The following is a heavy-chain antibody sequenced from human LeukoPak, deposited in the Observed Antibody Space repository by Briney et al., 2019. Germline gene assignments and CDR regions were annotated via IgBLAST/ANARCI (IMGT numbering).Heavy chain of an antibody. V-gene: IGHV1-69*13. CDR3: ARRPPGYRGSYWFDP. CDR2: IIPIFGTA. Sequence: ASVKVSCKASGGTFSSYAISWVRQAPGQGLEWMGGIIPIFGTANYAQKFQGRVTITADESTSTAYMELSSLRSEDTAVYYCARRPPGYRGSYWFDPWGQGTLVAVSS. CDR1: GGTFSSYA. D-gene: IGHD1-26*01. J-gene: IGHJ5*02.